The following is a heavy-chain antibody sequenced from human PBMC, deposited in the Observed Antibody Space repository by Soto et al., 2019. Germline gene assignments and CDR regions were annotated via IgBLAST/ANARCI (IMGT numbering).Heavy chain of an antibody. D-gene: IGHD3-10*01. V-gene: IGHV4-31*03. Sequence: PSETLSLTCTVSGGSISSGGYYWSWIRQHPGKGLEWIGYIYYSGSTYYNPSLKSRVTISVDTSKNQFSLKLSSVTAADTAVYYCARDLKDGSGSGNDAFDIWGQATMLTVSS. CDR1: GGSISSGGYY. CDR2: IYYSGST. J-gene: IGHJ3*02. CDR3: ARDLKDGSGSGNDAFDI.